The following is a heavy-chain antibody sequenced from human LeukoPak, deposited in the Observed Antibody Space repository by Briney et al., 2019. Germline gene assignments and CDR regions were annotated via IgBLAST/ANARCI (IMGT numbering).Heavy chain of an antibody. J-gene: IGHJ5*02. CDR3: ASLVVVPAAMVSWFDP. D-gene: IGHD2-2*01. V-gene: IGHV3-30*04. CDR2: ISYDGSNK. Sequence: GRSLRLSCAASGFTFSSYAMHWVRQAPGKGLEWVAVISYDGSNKYYADSVKGRFTISRDNSKNTLYLQMNSLRAEDTAVYYCASLVVVPAAMVSWFDPWGQGTLVTVSS. CDR1: GFTFSSYA.